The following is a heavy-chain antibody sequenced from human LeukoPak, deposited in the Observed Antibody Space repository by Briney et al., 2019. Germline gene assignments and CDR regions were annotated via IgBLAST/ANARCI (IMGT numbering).Heavy chain of an antibody. V-gene: IGHV4-34*01. CDR2: INHSGST. D-gene: IGHD6-13*01. CDR1: GGSFSGYY. Sequence: SETLSLTCAVYGGSFSGYYWSWIRQPPGKGLEWIGEINHSGSTNYNPSPKSRVTISVDTSKNQFSLKLSSVTAADTAVYYCARGRRGSSSWGDLLIPVTNWFDPWGQGTPVTVSS. CDR3: ARGRRGSSSWGDLLIPVTNWFDP. J-gene: IGHJ5*02.